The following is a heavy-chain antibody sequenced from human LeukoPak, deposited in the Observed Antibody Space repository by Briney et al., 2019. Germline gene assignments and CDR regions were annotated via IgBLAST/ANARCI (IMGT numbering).Heavy chain of an antibody. Sequence: GASVKVSCKASGYTFTGYYMHWVRQAPGQGLEWMGWINPNSGGTNYAQKFQGRVTMTRDTSISTAYMELSRLRSDDTAVYYCARDQLLYHLNWFDPWGQGTLVTVSS. CDR3: ARDQLLYHLNWFDP. J-gene: IGHJ5*02. D-gene: IGHD2-2*02. V-gene: IGHV1-2*02. CDR1: GYTFTGYY. CDR2: INPNSGGT.